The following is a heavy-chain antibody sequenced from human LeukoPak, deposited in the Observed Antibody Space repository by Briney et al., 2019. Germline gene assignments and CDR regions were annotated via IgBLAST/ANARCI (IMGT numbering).Heavy chain of an antibody. J-gene: IGHJ5*02. D-gene: IGHD2-2*02. CDR1: GYSISSGYY. Sequence: SETLSLTCTVSGYSISSGYYWGWIRQPPGKGLEWIGSIYHSGSTYYNPSLKSRVTISVDTSKNQFSLKLSPVTAADTAVYYCARDKLFVVVPAAISAGFDPWGQGTLVTVSS. CDR2: IYHSGST. V-gene: IGHV4-38-2*02. CDR3: ARDKLFVVVPAAISAGFDP.